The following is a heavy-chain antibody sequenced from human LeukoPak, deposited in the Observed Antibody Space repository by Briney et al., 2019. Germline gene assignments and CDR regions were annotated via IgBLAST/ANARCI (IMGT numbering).Heavy chain of an antibody. CDR1: GFTVSSNY. Sequence: GGSLRLSCAASGFTVSSNYMSWVRQAPGKGLEWVSVIYSGGSTYYADSVKGRFTISRDNSKNTLYLQMNSLRAEDTAVYYCASQTTVVTPDYYYYYMDVWGKGTTVTISS. J-gene: IGHJ6*03. CDR3: ASQTTVVTPDYYYYYMDV. D-gene: IGHD4-23*01. CDR2: IYSGGST. V-gene: IGHV3-66*04.